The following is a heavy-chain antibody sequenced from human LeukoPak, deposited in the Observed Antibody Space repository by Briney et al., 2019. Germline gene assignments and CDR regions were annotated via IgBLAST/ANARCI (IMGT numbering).Heavy chain of an antibody. CDR1: GFTFSNTW. Sequence: GGSLRLSCAASGFTFSNTWMSWVRQAPGKGLEWVGRIKSKTDGGTTDYAAPVKGRFTISRDDSKNTLYLQMSSLRTEDTAVYYCTTAPRIGADSPWGQGTLVTVSS. V-gene: IGHV3-15*01. CDR2: IKSKTDGGTT. CDR3: TTAPRIGADSP. D-gene: IGHD6-13*01. J-gene: IGHJ5*02.